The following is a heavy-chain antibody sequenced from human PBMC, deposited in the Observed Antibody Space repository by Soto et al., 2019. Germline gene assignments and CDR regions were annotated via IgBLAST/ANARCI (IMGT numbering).Heavy chain of an antibody. J-gene: IGHJ4*02. Sequence: QVQLVQSGAEVKKPGASVKVSCKASGYTFTSYGISWVRQAPGQGREWMGWISAYNGNTNYAQKLKGRVTMTTDTYTRTDCMELRSLSSDDTAVYYCAREGGCDILTGYSPFDYWGQGTLVTVSS. CDR2: ISAYNGNT. D-gene: IGHD3-9*01. CDR1: GYTFTSYG. V-gene: IGHV1-18*01. CDR3: AREGGCDILTGYSPFDY.